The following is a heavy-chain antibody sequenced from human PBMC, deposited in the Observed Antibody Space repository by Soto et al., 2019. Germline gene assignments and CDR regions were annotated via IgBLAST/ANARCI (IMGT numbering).Heavy chain of an antibody. Sequence: QVQLVQSGAEVKKPGASVKVSCKASGYTFTSYAMHWVRQAPGQRLEWMGWINAGNGNTKYSQKFQGRVTITRDTSASTAYMELSSLSSEDTAVYYCARRIVVVTALDYWGQGTLVTVSS. V-gene: IGHV1-3*01. CDR3: ARRIVVVTALDY. J-gene: IGHJ4*02. CDR2: INAGNGNT. D-gene: IGHD2-21*02. CDR1: GYTFTSYA.